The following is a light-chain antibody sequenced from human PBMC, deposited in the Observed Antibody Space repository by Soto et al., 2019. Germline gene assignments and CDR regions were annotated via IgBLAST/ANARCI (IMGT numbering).Light chain of an antibody. J-gene: IGKJ1*01. CDR3: KQYNDYSWT. CDR1: QSISIW. Sequence: DIQMTQSPSTLSASVGDRVAITCRASQSISIWLAWYQQKPGKAPKLLIYKASSLESGVPSRFSGSGSGTEFTLTIISLQPDDLATYYCKQYNDYSWTFGQGTKVEIK. CDR2: KAS. V-gene: IGKV1-5*03.